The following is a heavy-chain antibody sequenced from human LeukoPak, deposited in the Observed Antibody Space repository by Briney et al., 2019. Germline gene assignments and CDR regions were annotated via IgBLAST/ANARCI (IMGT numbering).Heavy chain of an antibody. CDR2: VRYDGSNK. CDR1: GFTVSSNS. CDR3: AKEGSDDY. V-gene: IGHV3-30*02. Sequence: GGSLRLSCAASGFTVSSNSISWVRQAPGKGLEWVAFVRYDGSNKYYADSVKGRFTISRDNSKNTLYLQMNSLRAEDTAVYYCAKEGSDDYWGQGTLVTVSS. J-gene: IGHJ4*02.